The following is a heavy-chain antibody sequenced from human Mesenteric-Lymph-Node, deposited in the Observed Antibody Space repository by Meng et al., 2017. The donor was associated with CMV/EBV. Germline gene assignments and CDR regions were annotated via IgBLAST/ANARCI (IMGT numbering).Heavy chain of an antibody. Sequence: SETLSLTCTVSGGSISNYYWSWVRQAPGKGLEWIGYMIYKGNTNYNPSLKSRVSISVDTSKNQFSLKLTSVTAADTAVYYCARVKLELGWFDPWGQGTLVTVSS. V-gene: IGHV4-59*01. CDR3: ARVKLELGWFDP. CDR2: MIYKGNT. J-gene: IGHJ5*02. CDR1: GGSISNYY. D-gene: IGHD1-7*01.